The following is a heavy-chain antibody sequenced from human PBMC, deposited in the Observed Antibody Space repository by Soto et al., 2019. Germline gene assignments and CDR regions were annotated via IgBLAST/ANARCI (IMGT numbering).Heavy chain of an antibody. V-gene: IGHV1-69*01. CDR3: AIGNYGHYGSVSYYLI. CDR2: IIPILCTA. Sequence: QVQLVQSGAEVKKPASSVNVSCKASGGTFSSYAISWVRQAPGHGLEWMGGIIPILCTANYAQKFQGRVTITADESTSTAYMELSCLRSEYTAVYYCAIGNYGHYGSVSYYLIWGQGALVTVSS. D-gene: IGHD3-10*01. J-gene: IGHJ4*02. CDR1: GGTFSSYA.